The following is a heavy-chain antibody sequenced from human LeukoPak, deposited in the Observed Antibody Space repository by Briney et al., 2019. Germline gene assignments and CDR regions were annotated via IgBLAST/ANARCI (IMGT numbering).Heavy chain of an antibody. CDR2: INPNSGGT. V-gene: IGHV1-2*02. Sequence: ASVRVSCMASGYTFTGYYLHWVRQAPGQGPEWMGWINPNSGGTNYAQKFQGRVTMTRDTSRSTAYMELSRLRSDDTAVYYCAGGFDEYCGGDCDLWYFDYWGQGTLVTVSS. CDR3: AGGFDEYCGGDCDLWYFDY. CDR1: GYTFTGYY. D-gene: IGHD2-21*02. J-gene: IGHJ4*02.